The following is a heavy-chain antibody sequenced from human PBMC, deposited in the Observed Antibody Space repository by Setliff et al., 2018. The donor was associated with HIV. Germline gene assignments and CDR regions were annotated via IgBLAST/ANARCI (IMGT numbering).Heavy chain of an antibody. CDR1: GGTFSSYG. CDR3: ARDAGYSYGPTSRNFDQ. Sequence: ASVKVSCKASGGTFSSYGVNWVRQAPGQGLEWMGGIFPFFGNTNYAQKVQGRVTMTTDTSTSTAYMEVRSLRSDDTAVYYCARDAGYSYGPTSRNFDQWGQGTLVTVSS. CDR2: IFPFFGNT. J-gene: IGHJ4*02. V-gene: IGHV1-18*01. D-gene: IGHD5-18*01.